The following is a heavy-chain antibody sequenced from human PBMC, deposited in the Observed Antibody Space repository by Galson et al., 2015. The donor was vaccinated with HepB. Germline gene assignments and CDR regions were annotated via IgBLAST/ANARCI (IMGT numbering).Heavy chain of an antibody. Sequence: SLRLSCAASGFTFSSYSMNWVRQAPGKGLEWVSSISSSSSYIYYADSVKGRFTISRDNAKNSLYLQMNSLRAEDMAVYYCAREVVEQQLVKGDFDYWGQGTLVTVSS. CDR3: AREVVEQQLVKGDFDY. D-gene: IGHD6-13*01. CDR2: ISSSSSYI. J-gene: IGHJ4*02. V-gene: IGHV3-21*01. CDR1: GFTFSSYS.